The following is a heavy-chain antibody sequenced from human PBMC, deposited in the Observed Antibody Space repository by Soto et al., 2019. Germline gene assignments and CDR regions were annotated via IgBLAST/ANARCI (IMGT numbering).Heavy chain of an antibody. CDR3: ARDAPHYDFWSGYPAHYFDY. V-gene: IGHV3-11*01. CDR1: GFTFSENY. J-gene: IGHJ4*02. Sequence: QVQLVESGGGLVKPGGSLRLSCTASGFTFSENYMSWIRQAPGKGLEWVSYISSTSSTIFYADSVKGLFSISRDNAQNSLYLQMSSLRAEDTAVYFCARDAPHYDFWSGYPAHYFDYWGQGIQVTVSS. D-gene: IGHD3-3*01. CDR2: ISSTSSTI.